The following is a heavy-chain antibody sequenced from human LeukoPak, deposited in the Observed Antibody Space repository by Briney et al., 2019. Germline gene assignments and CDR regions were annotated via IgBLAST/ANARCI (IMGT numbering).Heavy chain of an antibody. CDR3: TKPQPGAFEV. Sequence: ASVKVSCKASGYTFTGYYMHWVRQAPGQGLEWMGWINPNSGGTNYAQKFQGRVTMTRDTSISTAYMELSSLRSDDTAFYYCTKPQPGAFEVWGQGTMVTVSS. V-gene: IGHV1-2*02. J-gene: IGHJ3*01. CDR2: INPNSGGT. CDR1: GYTFTGYY. D-gene: IGHD2-2*01.